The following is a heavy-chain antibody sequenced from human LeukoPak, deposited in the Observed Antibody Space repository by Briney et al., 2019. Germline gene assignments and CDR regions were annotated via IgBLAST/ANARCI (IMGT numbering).Heavy chain of an antibody. D-gene: IGHD3-3*01. V-gene: IGHV4-34*01. CDR2: INHSGST. CDR3: ARGRKVFWSGYFDY. Sequence: SETLSLTCTVSGGPISRYYWSWIRQPPGKGLEWIGEINHSGSTNYNPSLKSRVTISVDTSKNQFSLKLSSVTAADTAVYYCARGRKVFWSGYFDYWGQGTLVTVSS. J-gene: IGHJ4*02. CDR1: GGPISRYY.